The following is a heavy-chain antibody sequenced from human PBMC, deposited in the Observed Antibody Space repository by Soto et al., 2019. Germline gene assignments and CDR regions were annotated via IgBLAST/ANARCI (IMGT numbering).Heavy chain of an antibody. CDR1: GFTFSSYS. CDR2: ISSSSSYI. J-gene: IGHJ4*02. CDR3: SRPEALSGTTAY. D-gene: IGHD1-20*01. Sequence: GGSLRLSCAASGFTFSSYSMNWVRQAPGKGLEWVSSISSSSSYIYYADSVKGRFTISRDNAKNSLYLQMNSLKTEDTAVYYCSRPEALSGTTAYWGPGTLVTVSS. V-gene: IGHV3-21*04.